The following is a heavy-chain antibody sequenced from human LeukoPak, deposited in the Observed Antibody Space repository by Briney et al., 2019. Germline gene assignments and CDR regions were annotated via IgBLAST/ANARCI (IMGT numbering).Heavy chain of an antibody. CDR1: GGSISSGSYY. Sequence: PSQTLSLTCTVSGGSISSGSYYWSWIRQPAGKGLEWIGRIYTSGSTNYNPSLKSRVTISVDTSKNQFSPKLSSVTAADTAVYYCARDHCSGGSCYRDYYYYYMDVWGKGTTVTVSS. J-gene: IGHJ6*03. V-gene: IGHV4-61*02. CDR3: ARDHCSGGSCYRDYYYYYMDV. D-gene: IGHD2-15*01. CDR2: IYTSGST.